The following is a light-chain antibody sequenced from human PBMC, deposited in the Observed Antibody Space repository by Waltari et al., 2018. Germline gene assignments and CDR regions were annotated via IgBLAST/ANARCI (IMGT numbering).Light chain of an antibody. J-gene: IGKJ2*01. CDR3: QQYNSYPYT. CDR1: QSISSW. V-gene: IGKV1-5*03. Sequence: DLQITTSPSTLSASVGDRVTITCRSSQSISSWLAWYQQKPGKAPKLLIYKASSLESGVPSRFSGSGSGTEFTLTISSLQPDDFATYYCQQYNSYPYTFGQGTKLEIK. CDR2: KAS.